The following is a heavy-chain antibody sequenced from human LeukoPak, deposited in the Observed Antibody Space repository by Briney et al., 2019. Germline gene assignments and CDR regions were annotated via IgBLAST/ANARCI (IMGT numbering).Heavy chain of an antibody. CDR3: ARGTYWSPLDFDY. Sequence: GGSLRLSCAASGFTFTTYSMSWVRQAPEKGPEWVSSISSTSGSIFYADSVKGRFTVSRDNARNSLYLQMNSLRAEDTAVYYCARGTYWSPLDFDYWGQGSLVTVSS. CDR2: ISSTSGSI. V-gene: IGHV3-21*04. CDR1: GFTFTTYS. D-gene: IGHD1-1*01. J-gene: IGHJ4*02.